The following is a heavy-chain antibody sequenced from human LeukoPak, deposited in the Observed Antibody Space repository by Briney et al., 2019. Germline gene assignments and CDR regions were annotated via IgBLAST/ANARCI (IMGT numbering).Heavy chain of an antibody. Sequence: SETLSLTCTVSGYSISSGYYGGWIRQPPGKGLEWIGSIYHSGRTFYNPSLKSRVTISVDTSKDHFSLKLSSVTAADTAVYYCARRSVAAIETFDYWGQGTLVTVSS. V-gene: IGHV4-38-2*02. CDR3: ARRSVAAIETFDY. CDR2: IYHSGRT. J-gene: IGHJ4*02. D-gene: IGHD4-23*01. CDR1: GYSISSGYY.